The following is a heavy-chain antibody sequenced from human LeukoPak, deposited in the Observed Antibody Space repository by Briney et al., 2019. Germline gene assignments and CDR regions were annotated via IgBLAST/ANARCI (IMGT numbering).Heavy chain of an antibody. Sequence: SETLSLTCTVSGGSISSYYWSWIRQPPGKGLEWIGYIYYSGSTNYNPSLKSRVTISVDTSKNQFSLKLSSVTAADTAVYYCAREVIAVAGYYYYYYMDVWGKGTTVTVSS. CDR1: GGSISSYY. D-gene: IGHD6-19*01. V-gene: IGHV4-59*12. CDR3: AREVIAVAGYYYYYYMDV. CDR2: IYYSGST. J-gene: IGHJ6*03.